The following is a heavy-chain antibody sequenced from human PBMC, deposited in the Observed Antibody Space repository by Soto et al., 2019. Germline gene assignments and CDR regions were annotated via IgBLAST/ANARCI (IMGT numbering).Heavy chain of an antibody. CDR2: TYYRSKWYN. Sequence: KQSQTLSLTCAISGDSVSSNSAAWNWIRQSPSRGLEWLGRTYYRSKWYNDYAVSVKSRITINPDTSKNQFSLQLNSVTPEDTAVYYCARGTGDNWTPGVLPPHGYYYYYMDVWGKGTTVTVSS. CDR1: GDSVSSNSAA. D-gene: IGHD1-20*01. CDR3: ARGTGDNWTPGVLPPHGYYYYYMDV. J-gene: IGHJ6*03. V-gene: IGHV6-1*01.